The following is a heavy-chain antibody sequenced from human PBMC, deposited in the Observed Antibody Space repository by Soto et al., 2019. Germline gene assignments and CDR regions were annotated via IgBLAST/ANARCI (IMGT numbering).Heavy chain of an antibody. CDR1: GFTFSVYR. Sequence: EVQMVASGGGLVQPGGSLRLSCAASGFTFSVYRMSWVRQAPGKGLEWVANINQAGSEKDYVGSVKGRFTVSRDNAKNSLFLQMNSLGVDDTAVYYCARDWDKGGQGTLVTVAS. CDR3: ARDWDK. V-gene: IGHV3-7*01. CDR2: INQAGSEK. J-gene: IGHJ4*02. D-gene: IGHD1-26*01.